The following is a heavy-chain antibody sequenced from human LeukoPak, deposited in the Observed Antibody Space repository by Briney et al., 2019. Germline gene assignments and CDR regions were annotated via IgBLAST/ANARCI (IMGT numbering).Heavy chain of an antibody. CDR2: IKQDGSEK. J-gene: IGHJ1*01. Sequence: RGSLRLSCAASGLTFFSFWMSTGRQAPGKGLEWVSNIKQDGSEKYYVDSVKGRFTISRDNAKNSLYLQMNSLRAEDTAVYYCARGRTTVVTQEYFQHWGQGTLVTVSS. CDR3: ARGRTTVVTQEYFQH. V-gene: IGHV3-7*05. D-gene: IGHD4-23*01. CDR1: GLTFFSFW.